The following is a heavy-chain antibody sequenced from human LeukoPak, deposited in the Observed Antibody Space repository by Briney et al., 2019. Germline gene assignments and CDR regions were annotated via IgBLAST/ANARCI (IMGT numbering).Heavy chain of an antibody. CDR1: GFTFSSYE. V-gene: IGHV3-48*03. Sequence: GGSLRLSCAASGFTFSSYEMNWVRQAPGKGLEWVSYISSSGSTIYYADSVKGRFTISRDNSKNTLYLQMNSLRAEDTAVDYCAKSESCWPGGGYWGQGTLVTVSS. D-gene: IGHD2-21*01. CDR2: ISSSGSTI. CDR3: AKSESCWPGGGY. J-gene: IGHJ4*02.